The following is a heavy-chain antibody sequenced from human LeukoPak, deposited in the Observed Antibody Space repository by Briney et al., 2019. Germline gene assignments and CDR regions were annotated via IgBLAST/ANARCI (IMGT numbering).Heavy chain of an antibody. CDR3: ARVGTDYGASVNWFDP. V-gene: IGHV4-31*03. CDR2: TYYSGST. CDR1: GGSISSGGYY. J-gene: IGHJ5*02. D-gene: IGHD4/OR15-4a*01. Sequence: SETLSLTCTVSGGSISSGGYYWSWIRQHPGKGLEWIGYTYYSGSTYYNPSLKSRVTISVDTSKNQFSLKLSSVTAADTAVYYCARVGTDYGASVNWFDPWGQGTLVTVSS.